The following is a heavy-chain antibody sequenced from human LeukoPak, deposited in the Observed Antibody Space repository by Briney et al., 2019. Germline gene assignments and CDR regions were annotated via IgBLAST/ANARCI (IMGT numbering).Heavy chain of an antibody. CDR1: GFTFSSYS. CDR2: ISSSSSTI. Sequence: GGSLRLSCAASGFTFSSYSMKWVRQAPGKGLEWGSYISSSSSTIYYADSVKGRFTISRDNAKNSLYLQMNSLRAEDTAVYYCAREGGEYYYFDYWGQGILVTVSS. J-gene: IGHJ4*02. V-gene: IGHV3-48*01. D-gene: IGHD3-10*01. CDR3: AREGGEYYYFDY.